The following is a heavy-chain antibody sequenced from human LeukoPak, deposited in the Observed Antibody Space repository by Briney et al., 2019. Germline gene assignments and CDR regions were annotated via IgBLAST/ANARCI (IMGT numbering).Heavy chain of an antibody. CDR3: TTDLYYGSGSYYNGIDY. V-gene: IGHV3-49*04. Sequence: GGSLRLSCTASGFTFGDYAISWVRQAPGKGLEWVGFIRSKTYGGTTEYAASVKGRFSISRDDSKSIAYLQMNSLKTEDTAVYYCTTDLYYGSGSYYNGIDYWGQGTLVTVSS. D-gene: IGHD3-10*01. J-gene: IGHJ4*02. CDR1: GFTFGDYA. CDR2: IRSKTYGGTT.